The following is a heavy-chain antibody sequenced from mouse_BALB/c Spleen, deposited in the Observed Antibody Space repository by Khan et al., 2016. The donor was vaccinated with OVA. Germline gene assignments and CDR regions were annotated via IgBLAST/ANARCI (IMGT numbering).Heavy chain of an antibody. D-gene: IGHD2-4*01. V-gene: IGHV2-9*02. J-gene: IGHJ3*01. CDR1: GFSLSNYG. CDR3: ARSYDYDVGGFAY. Sequence: VQLQESGPGLVAPSQSLSITCTASGFSLSNYGIHWVRQPPGKGLEWLGVIWTGGITNYNSALMSRLTISKDNSKCQVFLKMNRLQTDDAAIYYCARSYDYDVGGFAYWGQGTLVTVSA. CDR2: IWTGGIT.